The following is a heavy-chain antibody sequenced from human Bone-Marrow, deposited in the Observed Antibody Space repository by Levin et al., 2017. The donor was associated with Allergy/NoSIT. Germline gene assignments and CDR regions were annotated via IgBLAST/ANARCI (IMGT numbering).Heavy chain of an antibody. J-gene: IGHJ6*02. CDR3: ARAALSFSSVSYYGMDV. Sequence: GESLKISCAASGFPFSRYAMHWVRQAPGKGLEWVTIISYDGSKRYYAGSVQGRFTISRDDSKNTVYLQMNSLRPEDTAVYYCARAALSFSSVSYYGMDVWGHGTTVTVSS. D-gene: IGHD6-19*01. V-gene: IGHV3-30*04. CDR2: ISYDGSKR. CDR1: GFPFSRYA.